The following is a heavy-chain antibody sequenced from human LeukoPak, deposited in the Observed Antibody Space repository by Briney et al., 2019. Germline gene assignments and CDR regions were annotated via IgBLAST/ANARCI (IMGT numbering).Heavy chain of an antibody. Sequence: SVKVSRKASGGTFSSYAISWVRQAPGQGLEWMGGIIPIFGTANYAQKFQGRVTITADESTSTAYMELSSLRSEDTAVYYCATRVRAVAGVVYYYYGMDVWGQGTTVTVSS. J-gene: IGHJ6*02. CDR3: ATRVRAVAGVVYYYYGMDV. D-gene: IGHD6-19*01. CDR2: IIPIFGTA. V-gene: IGHV1-69*13. CDR1: GGTFSSYA.